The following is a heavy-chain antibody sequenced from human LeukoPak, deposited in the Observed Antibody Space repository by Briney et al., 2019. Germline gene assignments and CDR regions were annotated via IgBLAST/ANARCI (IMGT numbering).Heavy chain of an antibody. J-gene: IGHJ4*02. CDR3: ASHIAASGFPFDY. CDR2: ISGSGGST. V-gene: IGHV3-23*01. D-gene: IGHD6-13*01. CDR1: GFTFSSYA. Sequence: GGSLRLSCAASGFTFSSYAMTWVRQAPGKGLEWVSTISGSGGSTYNADSVKGRFTISRDNSKNTLYLQMNSLRAEDTAVYYCASHIAASGFPFDYWGQGTLVTVSS.